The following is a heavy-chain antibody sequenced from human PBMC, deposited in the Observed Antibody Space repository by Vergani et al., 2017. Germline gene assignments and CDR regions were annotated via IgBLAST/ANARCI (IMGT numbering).Heavy chain of an antibody. CDR1: GFISSDHS. Sequence: EVQVVESGGGLVQPGGSLRLSCAASGFISSDHSMDWVRPAPGKGLEWVGRIRNKANDYTIQYAAYVKGRFTISRDDSTSYLYLQMNSLQTEDTALYYCVRVKGSNWNDHLYDIWGQGTLVTVSS. J-gene: IGHJ3*02. CDR2: IRNKANDYTI. D-gene: IGHD1-1*01. V-gene: IGHV3-72*01. CDR3: VRVKGSNWNDHLYDI.